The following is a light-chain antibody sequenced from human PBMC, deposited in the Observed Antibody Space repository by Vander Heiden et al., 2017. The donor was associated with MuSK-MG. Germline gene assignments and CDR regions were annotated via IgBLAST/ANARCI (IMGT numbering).Light chain of an antibody. CDR3: QQSDSTPCT. V-gene: IGKV1-39*01. Sequence: DIQRTQSPPSLSASVGDRVTSTCRASHSINPYLNWYQQKPGKAPNLLIYTASSLQSGVPSRFSGGGSGTDFTLTISRLQPEDFATYFCQQSDSTPCTFGQGTKLEIK. CDR2: TAS. J-gene: IGKJ2*02. CDR1: HSINPY.